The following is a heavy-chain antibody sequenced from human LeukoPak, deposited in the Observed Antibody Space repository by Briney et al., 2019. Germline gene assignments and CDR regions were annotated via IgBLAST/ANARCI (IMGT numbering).Heavy chain of an antibody. CDR2: ITPNSGDT. V-gene: IGHV1-2*02. J-gene: IGHJ5*02. CDR1: GYTFTAYY. D-gene: IGHD6-13*01. CDR3: ARDVGITVADSFDP. Sequence: ASVTVSCKTSGYTFTAYYLHWVRQAPGQGLEWMGWITPNSGDTNYAHKFQGRVTMTTDTSTSTVYMEVRGLRSDDTAMYYCARDVGITVADSFDPWGQGALVTVSS.